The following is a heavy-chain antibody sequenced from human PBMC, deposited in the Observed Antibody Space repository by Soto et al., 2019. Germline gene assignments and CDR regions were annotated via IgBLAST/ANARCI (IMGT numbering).Heavy chain of an antibody. D-gene: IGHD5-18*01. J-gene: IGHJ4*02. V-gene: IGHV3-30*04. CDR1: GFSFSSYA. Sequence: GGSLRLSCKGSGFSFSSYAIHWARQAPGKGLEWVAVISYHGSNTFYGESVRGRFTISRDDSKNTVYLQMNSLRGEDTAIYYCGRDNMIQLWPPSSVDSWGQGAMVTVYS. CDR2: ISYHGSNT. CDR3: GRDNMIQLWPPSSVDS.